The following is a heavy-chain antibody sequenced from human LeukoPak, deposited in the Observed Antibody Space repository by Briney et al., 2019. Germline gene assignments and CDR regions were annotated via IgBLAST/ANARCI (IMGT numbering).Heavy chain of an antibody. V-gene: IGHV1-69*06. J-gene: IGHJ4*02. CDR3: AREYSQHNYYGSGSHPDY. CDR1: GGTFSSYA. Sequence: ASVKVSCKASGGTFSSYAISWVRQAPGQGLEWMGGIIPIFGTANYAQKFRGRVTITADKSTRTAYMELSRLRSDDTAVYYCAREYSQHNYYGSGSHPDYWGQGTLVTVSS. CDR2: IIPIFGTA. D-gene: IGHD3-10*01.